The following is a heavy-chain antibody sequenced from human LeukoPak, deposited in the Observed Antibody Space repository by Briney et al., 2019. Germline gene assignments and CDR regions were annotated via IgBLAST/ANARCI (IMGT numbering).Heavy chain of an antibody. V-gene: IGHV1-18*01. D-gene: IGHD3-22*01. CDR1: GYTFTSYG. J-gene: IGHJ4*02. CDR2: ISAYNGNT. CDR3: ARSATYYYDSSGYFPGDY. Sequence: GASVKVSCKASGYTFTSYGISWVRQAPGQGLEWMGWISAYNGNTNYAQKLQGRVTMTTDTSTSTAYMELRSLRSDDTAVYYCARSATYYYDSSGYFPGDYWGQGTLVTVSS.